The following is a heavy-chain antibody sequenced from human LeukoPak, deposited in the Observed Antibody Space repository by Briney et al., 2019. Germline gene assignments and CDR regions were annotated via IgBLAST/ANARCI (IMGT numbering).Heavy chain of an antibody. CDR2: INSDGSST. D-gene: IGHD5-24*01. J-gene: IGHJ4*02. Sequence: GGSLRLSCAASGFTFSSYWMHWVRQAPGKGLVWVSRINSDGSSTSFADSVKGRFTISRDNAKNTLYLQMNSLRAEDTAVYYCAREPEMATCPLDYWGQGTLVTVSS. CDR3: AREPEMATCPLDY. CDR1: GFTFSSYW. V-gene: IGHV3-74*01.